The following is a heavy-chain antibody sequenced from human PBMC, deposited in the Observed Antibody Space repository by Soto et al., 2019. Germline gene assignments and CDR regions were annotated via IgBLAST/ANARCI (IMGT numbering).Heavy chain of an antibody. CDR3: ARESEDLTSNFDY. J-gene: IGHJ4*02. Sequence: GGSLRLSCAASGFTFTRYSMNWVRQAPGKGLVWVSSISSTTNYIYYGDSMKGRFTTSRDNAKNSLYLEMNSLRAEDTAVYYCARESEDLTSNFDYWGQGTLVTVS. V-gene: IGHV3-21*06. CDR1: GFTFTRYS. CDR2: ISSTTNYI.